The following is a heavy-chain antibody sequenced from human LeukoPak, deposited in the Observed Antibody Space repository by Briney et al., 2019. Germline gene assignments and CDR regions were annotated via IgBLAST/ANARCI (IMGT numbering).Heavy chain of an antibody. D-gene: IGHD6-19*01. Sequence: PGGSLRRSCAVSGFIFNSYAMHWVRQAPGKGLEFVSGISDNGGSTYYANSVKDRFTISRDNSKNTLYLQMGSLRPEDMAICYCARDKRNSDGWYATFDIWGQGTVVTVSS. J-gene: IGHJ3*02. CDR2: ISDNGGST. CDR3: ARDKRNSDGWYATFDI. V-gene: IGHV3-64*01. CDR1: GFIFNSYA.